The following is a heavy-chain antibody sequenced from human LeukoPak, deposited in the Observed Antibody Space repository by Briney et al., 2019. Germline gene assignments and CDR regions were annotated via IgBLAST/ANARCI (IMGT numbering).Heavy chain of an antibody. CDR2: IDPSDSYT. Sequence: GESLKISCKVSGDRFPSHWISWVRQMPGKGLEWMGRIDPSDSYTNYSPSFQGHVTISDDKSISTAYLQWSSLKASDTAMYYCARLHSGSYLGDYWGQGTLVTVSS. CDR3: ARLHSGSYLGDY. V-gene: IGHV5-10-1*01. CDR1: GDRFPSHW. D-gene: IGHD1-26*01. J-gene: IGHJ4*02.